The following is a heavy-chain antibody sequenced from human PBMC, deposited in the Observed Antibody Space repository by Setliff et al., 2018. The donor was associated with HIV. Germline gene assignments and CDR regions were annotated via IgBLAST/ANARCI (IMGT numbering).Heavy chain of an antibody. V-gene: IGHV1-46*01. D-gene: IGHD3-16*01. J-gene: IGHJ4*02. CDR1: GYPFITGY. CDR2: IIPSGSDT. CDR3: ARDGAHHDFDY. Sequence: ASVKVSCKASGYPFITGYIHWVRQAPGQGLEWMGRIIPSGSDTIYAQKFQGRFTMTRDTSTSTVYMELSSLRSEDTAVYYCARDGAHHDFDYWGQGALVTVSS.